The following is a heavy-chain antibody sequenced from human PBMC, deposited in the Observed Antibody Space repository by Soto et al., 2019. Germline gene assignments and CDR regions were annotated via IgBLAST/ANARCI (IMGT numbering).Heavy chain of an antibody. V-gene: IGHV4-31*03. D-gene: IGHD3-10*01. CDR2: IYYGGST. J-gene: IGHJ4*02. CDR1: GGSISSGGYY. CDR3: ARDQPTGNYYGSGSYPY. Sequence: SETLSLTCTVSGGSISSGGYYWSWIRQHPGKGLEWIGYIYYGGSTYYNPSLKSRVTISVDTSKNQFSLKLSSVTAADTAVYYCARDQPTGNYYGSGSYPYWGQGTLVTVSS.